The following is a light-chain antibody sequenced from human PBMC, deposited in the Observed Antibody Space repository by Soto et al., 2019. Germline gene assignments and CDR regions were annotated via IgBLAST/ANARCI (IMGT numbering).Light chain of an antibody. CDR2: EVT. Sequence: QSVLTQPASMSGSPGQSITISCSGNSSDVGSYSHVAWYQQFPGKTPKLIIYEVTYRPSGVSHRFSASKAGDTASLTISGLQAGDVADDYCISYTGIITSYVFGTGSKVSVL. CDR1: SSDVGSYSH. CDR3: ISYTGIITSYV. J-gene: IGLJ1*01. V-gene: IGLV2-14*01.